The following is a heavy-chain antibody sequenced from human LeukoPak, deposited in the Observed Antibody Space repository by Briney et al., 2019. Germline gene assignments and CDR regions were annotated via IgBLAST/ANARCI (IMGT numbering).Heavy chain of an antibody. V-gene: IGHV1-2*06. CDR3: ARGDDTTGGAFDI. CDR1: GYTFTGYY. Sequence: GASVKVSCKASGYTFTGYYMHWVRQAPGQGLEWVGRINPNSGGTNYAQKFQGRVTMTRDTSISTAYMELSRLRSDDTAVYYCARGDDTTGGAFDIWGQGTMVTVSS. D-gene: IGHD4-17*01. CDR2: INPNSGGT. J-gene: IGHJ3*02.